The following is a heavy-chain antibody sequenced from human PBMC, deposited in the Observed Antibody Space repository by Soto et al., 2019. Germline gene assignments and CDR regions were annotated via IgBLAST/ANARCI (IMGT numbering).Heavy chain of an antibody. CDR1: GGSISSGGYY. J-gene: IGHJ5*02. CDR3: ARSTTVTTHDGFDP. D-gene: IGHD4-17*01. CDR2: IYYSGST. Sequence: SETLSLTCTVSGGSISSGGYYWSWIRQHPGKGLEWIGYIYYSGSTYYNPSLKSRVTISVDTSKNQFSLKLSSVTAADTAVYYCARSTTVTTHDGFDPWGQGTLVTVSS. V-gene: IGHV4-31*03.